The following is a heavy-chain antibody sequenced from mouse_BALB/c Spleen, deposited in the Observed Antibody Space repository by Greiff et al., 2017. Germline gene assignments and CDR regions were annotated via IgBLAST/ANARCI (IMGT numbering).Heavy chain of an antibody. CDR1: GFTFSDYY. J-gene: IGHJ2*01. Sequence: EVLLVESGGGLVKPGGSLKLSCAASGFTFSDYYMYWVRQTPDKRLEWVATISDGGSYTYYPDSVKGRFTISRDNAKNNLYLQMSSLKSEDTAMYYCAREGGYWGQGTTLTVSS. V-gene: IGHV5-4*02. CDR3: AREGGY. CDR2: ISDGGSYT.